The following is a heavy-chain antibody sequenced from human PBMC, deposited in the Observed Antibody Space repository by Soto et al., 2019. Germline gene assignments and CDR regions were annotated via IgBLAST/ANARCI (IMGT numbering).Heavy chain of an antibody. D-gene: IGHD2-21*01. Sequence: GESLRLSSPASGFTLTIHVMSCVRQAPGKELGWVSAISTSGDNTYYADSVNGQIAITRDNSMNTLYLQMNGLRVEDTVVYYCAYWAGVRRKTWCGSFDYWGQGTLVTVSS. CDR2: ISTSGDNT. CDR3: AYWAGVRRKTWCGSFDY. J-gene: IGHJ4*02. CDR1: GFTLTIHV. V-gene: IGHV3-23*01.